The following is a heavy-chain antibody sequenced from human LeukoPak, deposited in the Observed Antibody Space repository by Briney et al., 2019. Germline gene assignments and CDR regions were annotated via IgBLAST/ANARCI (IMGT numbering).Heavy chain of an antibody. V-gene: IGHV3-7*01. CDR2: IREDGSEK. CDR3: TRDSTDSSSWYASDI. CDR1: GFTFRTSS. Sequence: GGSLRLSCVVSGFTFRTSSMSWVRQAPGRGLEWVANIREDGSEKYYLDSVKGRFTISGDNAKNSLYLQMNSLRAEGTAVYYCTRDSTDSSSWYASDIWGQGTMVTVSS. J-gene: IGHJ3*02. D-gene: IGHD6-13*01.